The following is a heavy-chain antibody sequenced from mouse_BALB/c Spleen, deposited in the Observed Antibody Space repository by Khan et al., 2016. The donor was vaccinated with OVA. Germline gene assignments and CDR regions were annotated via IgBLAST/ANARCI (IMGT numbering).Heavy chain of an antibody. CDR3: ARGILLLRYPDYFDY. CDR1: GYSITSDYA. V-gene: IGHV3-2*02. Sequence: EVKLEESGPGLVKPSQSLSLTCTVTGYSITSDYAWNWIRQFPGNKLEWMGYISYSGSTSYNPSLKSRISITRDTSKNQFFLQLNSVTTEDTATYYCARGILLLRYPDYFDYWGQGTPLTVSS. D-gene: IGHD1-1*01. J-gene: IGHJ2*01. CDR2: ISYSGST.